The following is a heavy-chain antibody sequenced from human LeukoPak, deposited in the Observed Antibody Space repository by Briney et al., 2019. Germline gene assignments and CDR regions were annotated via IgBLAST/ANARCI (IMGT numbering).Heavy chain of an antibody. Sequence: SETLSLTCTVSGVSVSSSDYYWGWIRQPPGKGLEWIGNIYYNGNTYYNPSLKSRVTISVDTSKNQFSLKLSSVTAADTAIYYCAKTYRARGYTYGYFDYWGQGTLVTVSS. J-gene: IGHJ4*02. CDR3: AKTYRARGYTYGYFDY. V-gene: IGHV4-39*01. CDR1: GVSVSSSDYY. CDR2: IYYNGNT. D-gene: IGHD5-18*01.